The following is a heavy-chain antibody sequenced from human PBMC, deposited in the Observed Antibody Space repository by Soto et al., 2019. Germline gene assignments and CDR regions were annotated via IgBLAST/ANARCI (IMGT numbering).Heavy chain of an antibody. V-gene: IGHV3-23*01. Sequence: GGSLRLSCAASRFTFSSFAMSWVRQAPGKGLEWVSGISGSGGTTYYADSVKGRFTISRDNSKNTLYLQMNSLRAEDTAVYYCASHQQWGHYYYCMDVWGQGTTVTVSS. J-gene: IGHJ6*02. CDR1: RFTFSSFA. CDR3: ASHQQWGHYYYCMDV. D-gene: IGHD6-19*01. CDR2: ISGSGGTT.